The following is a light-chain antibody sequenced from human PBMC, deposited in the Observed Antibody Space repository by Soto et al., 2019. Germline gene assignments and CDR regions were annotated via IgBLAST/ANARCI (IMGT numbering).Light chain of an antibody. J-gene: IGKJ1*01. CDR3: QQYDYSRS. Sequence: DIQMTQSPSSTVSASVGDRVTITCRASQNIATWLAWYQQKPGKAPKLLIHDVSNLESGVPSRFSGSGSGTEFTLTITSLQPEDFAIYYCQQYDYSRSFGQGTTGDIK. CDR1: QNIATW. CDR2: DVS. V-gene: IGKV1-5*01.